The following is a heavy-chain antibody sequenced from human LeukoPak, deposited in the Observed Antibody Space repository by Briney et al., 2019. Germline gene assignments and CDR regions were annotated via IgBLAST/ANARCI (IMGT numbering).Heavy chain of an antibody. Sequence: NTSQTLSLTCTVSGGSISSGGYYWSWIRQHPGKGLEWIGYIYYSGSTNYNPSLKSRVTISVDTSKNQFSLKLSSVTAADTAVYYCARDRREMLYYYDSSGYSPCGWFDPWGQGTLVTVSS. CDR1: GGSISSGGYY. CDR3: ARDRREMLYYYDSSGYSPCGWFDP. D-gene: IGHD3-22*01. CDR2: IYYSGST. J-gene: IGHJ5*02. V-gene: IGHV4-61*08.